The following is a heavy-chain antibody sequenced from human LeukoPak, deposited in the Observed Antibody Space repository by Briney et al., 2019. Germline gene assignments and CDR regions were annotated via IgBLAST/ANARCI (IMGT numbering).Heavy chain of an antibody. CDR2: ISYDGSNK. V-gene: IGHV3-30*03. CDR1: GFTFSSYW. J-gene: IGHJ4*02. D-gene: IGHD3-22*01. Sequence: GGSLRLSCAASGFTFSSYWMNWARQAPGKGLEWVAVISYDGSNKYYADSVKGRFTISRDNSKNTLYLQMNSLRAEDTAVYYCARAYDSSGYYYALGYWGQGTLVTVSS. CDR3: ARAYDSSGYYYALGY.